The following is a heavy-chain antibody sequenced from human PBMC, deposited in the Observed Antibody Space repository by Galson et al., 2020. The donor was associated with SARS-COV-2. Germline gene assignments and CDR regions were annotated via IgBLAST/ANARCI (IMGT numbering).Heavy chain of an antibody. Sequence: GGSLRLSCAASGFTFSSYAMNWVRQAPGKGLEWVAVISYDGSNKYYADSVKGRFTISRDNSKNTLYLQMNSLRAEDTAVYYCARDQSGSYSFAFDIWGQGTMVTVSS. CDR2: ISYDGSNK. CDR3: ARDQSGSYSFAFDI. CDR1: GFTFSSYA. D-gene: IGHD1-26*01. V-gene: IGHV3-30-3*01. J-gene: IGHJ3*02.